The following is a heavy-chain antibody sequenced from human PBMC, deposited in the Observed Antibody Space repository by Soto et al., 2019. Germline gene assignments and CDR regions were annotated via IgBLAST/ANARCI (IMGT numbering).Heavy chain of an antibody. J-gene: IGHJ4*02. CDR2: IIPILGIA. CDR3: ARDVDDILTGYLY. Sequence: QVQLVQSGAEVKKPGSSVKVSCKASGGTFSSYTISWVRQAPGQGLEWMGRIIPILGIANYAQKFQGRVTIAATKSTSTAYMELSSLRSEDTAVYYCARDVDDILTGYLYWGQGTLVTVSS. CDR1: GGTFSSYT. V-gene: IGHV1-69*08. D-gene: IGHD3-9*01.